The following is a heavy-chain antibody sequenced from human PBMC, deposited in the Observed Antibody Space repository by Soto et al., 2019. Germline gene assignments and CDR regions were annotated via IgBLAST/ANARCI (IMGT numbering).Heavy chain of an antibody. CDR2: IIPIFGTA. CDR1: GGTFSSYA. V-gene: IGHV1-69*01. J-gene: IGHJ6*02. CDR3: ARGSRYYYDSSGYYVYYYGMDV. D-gene: IGHD3-22*01. Sequence: QVPLVQSGAEVKKPGSSVKVSCKASGGTFSSYAISWVRQAPGQGLEWMGGIIPIFGTANYAQKFQGRVTITADESTSTAYMELSSLRSEDTAVYYCARGSRYYYDSSGYYVYYYGMDVWGQGTTVTVSS.